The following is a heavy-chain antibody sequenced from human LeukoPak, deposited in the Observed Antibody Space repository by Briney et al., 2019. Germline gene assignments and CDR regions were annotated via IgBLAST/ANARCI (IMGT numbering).Heavy chain of an antibody. J-gene: IGHJ3*02. CDR2: SSSGSPT. D-gene: IGHD3-3*01. CDR3: AITMTGPRAFDI. Sequence: SGGSLRLSCAASGFTFSDYEMNWVRQAPGKGLEWVSSSSGSPTYYADSVKGRVTISRDNAKNSVYLQMNGLRAEDTAVYYCAITMTGPRAFDIWGQGTVVTVSS. V-gene: IGHV3-48*03. CDR1: GFTFSDYE.